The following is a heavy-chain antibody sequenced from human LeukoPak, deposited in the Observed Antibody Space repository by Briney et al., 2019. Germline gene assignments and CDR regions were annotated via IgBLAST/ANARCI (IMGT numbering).Heavy chain of an antibody. D-gene: IGHD2-15*01. J-gene: IGHJ5*02. V-gene: IGHV4-4*07. Sequence: SETLSLTCTVSGGSISSYYWSWIRQPAGKGLEWIGRIYTSGSTNYNPSLKSRVTMSVDTSKNQFSLKLSSVTAADTAVYYCARDQVKGYCSGGSCYSVHWFDPWGQGTLVTVSS. CDR1: GGSISSYY. CDR2: IYTSGST. CDR3: ARDQVKGYCSGGSCYSVHWFDP.